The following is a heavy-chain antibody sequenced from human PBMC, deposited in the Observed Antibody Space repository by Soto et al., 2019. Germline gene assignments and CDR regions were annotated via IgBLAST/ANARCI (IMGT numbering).Heavy chain of an antibody. D-gene: IGHD3-22*01. J-gene: IGHJ4*01. V-gene: IGHV4-39*01. CDR1: GGSISSSSYY. Sequence: SETLSLTCTVSGGSISSSSYYWGWIRQPPGKGLEWIGSIYYSGSTYYNPSLRSRVTISVDTSKNQFSLKTEDTGVYYCTTDSYITIITVRFDYWGHGTLVTVSS. CDR3: ITIITVRFDY. CDR2: IYYSGST.